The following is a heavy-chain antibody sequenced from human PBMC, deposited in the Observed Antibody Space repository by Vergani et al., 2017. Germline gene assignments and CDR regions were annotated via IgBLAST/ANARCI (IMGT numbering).Heavy chain of an antibody. Sequence: QVQLVQSGAEVKKPGSSVTVSCKASGGTFSSYALSWVRQAPGQGLEWLGGIIPIFGTANYEQKFQGRVTITADESTSTAYMELSSLRSEDTAVYYCARVRKDSSGYYFSYDAFDIWGQGTMVTVSS. J-gene: IGHJ3*02. V-gene: IGHV1-69*01. CDR1: GGTFSSYA. CDR2: IIPIFGTA. D-gene: IGHD3-22*01. CDR3: ARVRKDSSGYYFSYDAFDI.